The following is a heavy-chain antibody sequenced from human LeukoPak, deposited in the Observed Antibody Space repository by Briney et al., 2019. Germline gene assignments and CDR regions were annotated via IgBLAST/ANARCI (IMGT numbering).Heavy chain of an antibody. V-gene: IGHV3-21*01. CDR1: GFTFSSYS. CDR3: ARATRGGYDGYFDY. J-gene: IGHJ4*02. Sequence: GGSLTLSCKASGFTFSSYSMNWVRLAPGKGLEWVSSISSSSSYIYYADSLKGRFTISRDNARRSLYLQMNSLRADDTAVYYCARATRGGYDGYFDYWGQGTLVTVSS. CDR2: ISSSSSYI. D-gene: IGHD5-12*01.